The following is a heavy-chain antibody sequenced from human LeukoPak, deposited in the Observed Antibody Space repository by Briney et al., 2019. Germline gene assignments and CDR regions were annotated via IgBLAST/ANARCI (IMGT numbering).Heavy chain of an antibody. D-gene: IGHD6-19*01. J-gene: IGHJ3*02. CDR1: GFTFSNYG. Sequence: GGSLRLSCVASGFTFSNYGIHWVRQAPGKGLEWVAFIRYDGSNKYYADSVRGRFTISRDNSKNTLYLQMNSLRVEDTAVYYCAKEYSSGWHDAFDIWGRGTMVTVSS. CDR3: AKEYSSGWHDAFDI. CDR2: IRYDGSNK. V-gene: IGHV3-30*02.